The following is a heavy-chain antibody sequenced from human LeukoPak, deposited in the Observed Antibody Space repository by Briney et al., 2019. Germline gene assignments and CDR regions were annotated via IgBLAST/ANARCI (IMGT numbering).Heavy chain of an antibody. V-gene: IGHV1-24*01. CDR2: FDPKDGET. J-gene: IGHJ1*01. CDR3: ATVRQWQVRGYFQH. Sequence: ASVKVSCKVSGYTLTELSMYWVRQAPGNGVEWVGGFDPKDGETIYAQKFQGRVTMTEDTSTDTAYMELSSLRSEDTAVYYCATVRQWQVRGYFQHWGQGTLVTVSS. D-gene: IGHD6-19*01. CDR1: GYTLTELS.